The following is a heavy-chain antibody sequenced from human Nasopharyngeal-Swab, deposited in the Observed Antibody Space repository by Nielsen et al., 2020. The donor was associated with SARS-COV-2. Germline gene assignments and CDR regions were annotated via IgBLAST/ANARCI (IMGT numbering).Heavy chain of an antibody. V-gene: IGHV3-23*01. CDR3: ATNDSGSYWDY. CDR2: ISGSGGST. D-gene: IGHD1-26*01. Sequence: GGSLRLSCAASGFTFSSYAMSWVRQAPGKGVEWVSGISGSGGSTDYTDSVKGRFTISRDNSKNTLYLQMNSLRAEDTALYYCATNDSGSYWDYWGQGTLVTVSS. J-gene: IGHJ4*02. CDR1: GFTFSSYA.